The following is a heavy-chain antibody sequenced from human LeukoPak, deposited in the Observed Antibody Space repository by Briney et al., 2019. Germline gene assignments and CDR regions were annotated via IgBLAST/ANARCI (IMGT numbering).Heavy chain of an antibody. D-gene: IGHD3-10*01. CDR2: IYTTGST. V-gene: IGHV4-61*09. J-gene: IGHJ4*02. CDR3: ARERYYGSGSYYIGFDY. CDR1: GGSISSGNYY. Sequence: SETLSLTCTVSGGSISSGNYYWSWIRQPAGKGLEWIGHIYTTGSTIYNPSLKSRVTISLDTSKNQFSLKLTSVTAADTAVYYCARERYYGSGSYYIGFDYWGQGTLVTVSS.